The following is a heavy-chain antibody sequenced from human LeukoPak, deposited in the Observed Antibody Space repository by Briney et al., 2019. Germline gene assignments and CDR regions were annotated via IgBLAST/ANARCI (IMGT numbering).Heavy chain of an antibody. J-gene: IGHJ4*02. CDR2: IYYSGST. Sequence: SETLSLTCTVSGGSISSYYWSWIRQPPGKGLEWIGYIYYSGSTNYNPSLKSRVTISVDTSKNQFSLKLSSVTAADTAVYYCARLAYYDILTGYESPYYFDYWGQGTLVTVSS. V-gene: IGHV4-59*08. CDR3: ARLAYYDILTGYESPYYFDY. CDR1: GGSISSYY. D-gene: IGHD3-9*01.